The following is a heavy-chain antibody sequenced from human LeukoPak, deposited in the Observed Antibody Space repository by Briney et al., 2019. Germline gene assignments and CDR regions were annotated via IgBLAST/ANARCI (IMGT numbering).Heavy chain of an antibody. CDR2: IVIGSGHT. CDR3: ARDLRINWNYSPASNWFDP. V-gene: IGHV1-58*01. Sequence: ASVKVSCKASGFTFTSSAVQWVRQARGQHLEWIGWIVIGSGHTNYAQKLQGRVTMTTDTSTSTAYMELRSLRSDDTAVYYCARDLRINWNYSPASNWFDPWGQGTLVTVSS. J-gene: IGHJ5*02. CDR1: GFTFTSSA. D-gene: IGHD1-7*01.